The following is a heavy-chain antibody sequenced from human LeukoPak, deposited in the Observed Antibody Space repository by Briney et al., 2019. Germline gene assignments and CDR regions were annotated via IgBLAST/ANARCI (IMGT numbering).Heavy chain of an antibody. CDR3: ATLVSGPSTDDTGYFDY. J-gene: IGHJ4*02. V-gene: IGHV3-30-3*01. CDR1: GFLFISYT. Sequence: PGGSLRLSFAASGFLFISYTMHWVRQAPDKGLEWVAIISSDGDTKFYADSVKGRFTISRDNSKNTLYLQVNTLRPEDTAVYYCATLVSGPSTDDTGYFDYWGQGTLVTVSS. D-gene: IGHD2-2*01. CDR2: ISSDGDTK.